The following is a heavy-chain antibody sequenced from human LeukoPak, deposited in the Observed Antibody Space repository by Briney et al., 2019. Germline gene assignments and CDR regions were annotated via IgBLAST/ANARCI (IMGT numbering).Heavy chain of an antibody. D-gene: IGHD3-9*01. CDR2: ISGSGGST. V-gene: IGHV3-23*01. CDR3: AKDLYYDILTGPLDY. CDR1: GFTFSSYA. Sequence: GGSLRLSCAASGFTFSSYAMSWVRQAPGKGLEWVSGISGSGGSTHYADSVKGRFTISRDNSKNTLYLQMNSLRAEDTAVYYCAKDLYYDILTGPLDYWGQGTLVTVSS. J-gene: IGHJ4*02.